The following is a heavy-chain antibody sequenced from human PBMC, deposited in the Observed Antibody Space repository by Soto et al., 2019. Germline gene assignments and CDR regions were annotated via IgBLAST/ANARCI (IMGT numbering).Heavy chain of an antibody. CDR3: ARDQHVLRFLEWIYYFDY. CDR1: GFTFSSYS. CDR2: ISSSSSTI. Sequence: LRLSCAASGFTFSSYSMNWVRQAPGKGLEWVSYISSSSSTIYYADSVKGRFTISRDNAKNSLYLQMNSLRDEDTAVYYCARDQHVLRFLEWIYYFDYWGPGTPVTLSS. J-gene: IGHJ4*02. V-gene: IGHV3-48*02. D-gene: IGHD3-3*01.